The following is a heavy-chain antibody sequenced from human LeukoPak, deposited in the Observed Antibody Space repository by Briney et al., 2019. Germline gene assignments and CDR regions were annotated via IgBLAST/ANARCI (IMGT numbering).Heavy chain of an antibody. V-gene: IGHV3-7*01. CDR2: IKQDGSAK. D-gene: IGHD3-22*01. CDR3: ARDADTSGYYSWFDS. CDR1: GFTFSSYW. J-gene: IGHJ5*01. Sequence: GGSLRLSCAASGFTFSSYWMTWVRQPPGKGLEWVANIKQDGSAKYYVDSVKGRFTISRDNARNSLDLQVNSLRAEDTAVYYCARDADTSGYYSWFDSWGQGTLVTVSS.